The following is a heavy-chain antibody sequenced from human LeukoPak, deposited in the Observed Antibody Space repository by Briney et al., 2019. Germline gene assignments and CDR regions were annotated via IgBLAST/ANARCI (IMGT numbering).Heavy chain of an antibody. CDR2: INPNSGGT. CDR3: ARANGDNGSDY. J-gene: IGHJ4*02. D-gene: IGHD4-17*01. CDR1: GYTFTGYY. V-gene: IGHV1-2*04. Sequence: ASVKVSCKASGYTFTGYYMHWVRQAPGQGLEWMGWINPNSGGTNYAQKFQGWVTMTRDTSISTVYMELSRLRSDDTAVYYCARANGDNGSDYWGQGTLVTVSS.